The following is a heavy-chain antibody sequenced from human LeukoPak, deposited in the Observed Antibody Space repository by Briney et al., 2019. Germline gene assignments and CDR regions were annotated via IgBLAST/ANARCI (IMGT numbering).Heavy chain of an antibody. D-gene: IGHD4/OR15-4a*01. CDR1: GFTFSSYA. Sequence: GGSLRLSCAASGFTFSSYAMNWVRQAPGKGLEWVSISGSGGDTYYADSVKGRFTISRDNSKNTLYLQMNSLRAEDTAVYYCAKARGATYGTYYFDYWGQGTLVTVSP. CDR3: AKARGATYGTYYFDY. CDR2: ISGSGGDT. J-gene: IGHJ4*02. V-gene: IGHV3-23*01.